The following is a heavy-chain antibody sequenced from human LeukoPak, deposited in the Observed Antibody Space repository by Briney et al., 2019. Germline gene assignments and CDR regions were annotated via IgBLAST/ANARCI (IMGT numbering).Heavy chain of an antibody. CDR2: INPDSGGT. D-gene: IGHD3-10*01. V-gene: IGHV1-2*02. CDR1: GYTFTGYY. Sequence: ASVKVSCKASGYTFTGYYIHWVRQAPGQGLEWMGWINPDSGGTNYAQKFQGRVTMTRDTSIRTAYMELSRLRSDDTAVYYCARDLYSRRMNYYGSGSYFAYWGQGTLVTVSS. J-gene: IGHJ4*02. CDR3: ARDLYSRRMNYYGSGSYFAY.